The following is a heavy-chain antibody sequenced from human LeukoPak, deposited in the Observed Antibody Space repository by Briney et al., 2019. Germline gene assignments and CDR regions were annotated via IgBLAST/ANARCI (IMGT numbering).Heavy chain of an antibody. Sequence: SEPLSLTCAVYGGSFSGYYWSWIRQPPGKGLEWIGEINHSGSTNYNPSLKSRVTISVDTSKNQFSLKLSSVTAADTAVYYCARGPSYSSGWYPGEYGMDVWGQGTTVTVSS. CDR1: GGSFSGYY. D-gene: IGHD6-19*01. V-gene: IGHV4-34*01. CDR3: ARGPSYSSGWYPGEYGMDV. J-gene: IGHJ6*02. CDR2: INHSGST.